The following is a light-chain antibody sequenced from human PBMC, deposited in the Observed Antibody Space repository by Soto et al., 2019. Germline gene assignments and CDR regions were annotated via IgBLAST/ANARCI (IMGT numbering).Light chain of an antibody. J-gene: IGKJ1*01. CDR3: QQYNSYSGT. V-gene: IGKV1-5*01. CDR2: DAS. Sequence: DIQMTQSPSTLSASVGDRVTITCRASQSISSWVAWYQQKPGKAPKLLIYDASSLESGVPSRFSGSGSVTEFTLTISSLQPDDFATYYGQQYNSYSGTFGQGTKVEIK. CDR1: QSISSW.